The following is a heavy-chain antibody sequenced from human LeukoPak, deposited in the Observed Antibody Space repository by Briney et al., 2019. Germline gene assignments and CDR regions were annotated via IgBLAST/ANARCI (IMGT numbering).Heavy chain of an antibody. V-gene: IGHV1-18*01. CDR2: ISAYNGNT. Sequence: ASVKVSCKASGYTFTSYGISWVRQAPGQGLEWMGWISAYNGNTNYAQKLQGRVTMTTDTSTSTAYMELRSLRSDDTAVYYCARGAVPAARHYYFDYWGQGTLVTVSS. CDR1: GYTFTSYG. J-gene: IGHJ4*02. D-gene: IGHD2-2*01. CDR3: ARGAVPAARHYYFDY.